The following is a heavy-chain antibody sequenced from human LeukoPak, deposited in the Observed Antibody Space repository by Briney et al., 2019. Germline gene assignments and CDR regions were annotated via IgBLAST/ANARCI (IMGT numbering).Heavy chain of an antibody. CDR1: GFNFSGSA. J-gene: IGHJ6*02. V-gene: IGHV3-73*01. D-gene: IGHD2-8*01. Sequence: GGSLKLSCAASGFNFSGSAVHWVRQASGKGLEWVGRIRSKANSYGTAYSESVKGRFSISRDDSKNTSCLQMNSLKSEDTAVYFCTQWADVAPMDVWGQGTTVIVSS. CDR3: TQWADVAPMDV. CDR2: IRSKANSYGT.